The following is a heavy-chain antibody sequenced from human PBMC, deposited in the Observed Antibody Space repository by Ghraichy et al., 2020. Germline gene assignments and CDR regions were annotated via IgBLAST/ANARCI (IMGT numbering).Heavy chain of an antibody. CDR3: ASVGIHKTANWFDP. J-gene: IGHJ5*02. Sequence: ASVKVSCKASGYTFTSYGISWVRQAPGQGLEWMGWISAYNGNTNYAQKLQGRVTMTTDTSTGTAYMELRSLRSDDTAVYYCASVGIHKTANWFDPWGQGTLVTVSS. CDR1: GYTFTSYG. CDR2: ISAYNGNT. V-gene: IGHV1-18*04. D-gene: IGHD5-18*01.